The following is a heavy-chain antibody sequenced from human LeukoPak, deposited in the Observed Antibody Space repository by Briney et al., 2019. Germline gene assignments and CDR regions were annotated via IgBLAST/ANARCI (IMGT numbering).Heavy chain of an antibody. CDR1: GFSVTTYA. D-gene: IGHD3-9*01. Sequence: GGSLTLSCAASGFSVTTYAMGWVRQAPGKGLEWVSVISDRGDSTHYADSVKGRFTISRDSSKNTLYLQMNSLRGEDTAVYYCAKGRWGLTINNFDIWGQGTMVTVSS. CDR2: ISDRGDST. V-gene: IGHV3-23*01. CDR3: AKGRWGLTINNFDI. J-gene: IGHJ3*02.